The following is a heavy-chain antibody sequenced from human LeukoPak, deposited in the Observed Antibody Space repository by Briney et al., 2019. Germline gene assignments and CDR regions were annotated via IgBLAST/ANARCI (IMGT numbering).Heavy chain of an antibody. D-gene: IGHD6-13*01. CDR2: IIPILGIA. CDR3: AIKIYSSSWPNFDY. Sequence: GASVKVSCKASGGTFSSYAISWVRQAPGQGLELMERIIPILGIANYAQKFQGTVTITADKSTSTAYMELSSLRSEDTAVYYCAIKIYSSSWPNFDYWGQGTLVTVSS. J-gene: IGHJ4*02. CDR1: GGTFSSYA. V-gene: IGHV1-69*04.